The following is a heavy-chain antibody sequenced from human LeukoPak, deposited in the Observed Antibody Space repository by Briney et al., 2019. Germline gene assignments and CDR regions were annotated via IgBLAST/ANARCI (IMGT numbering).Heavy chain of an antibody. J-gene: IGHJ4*02. Sequence: ASVKVSCKASGYTFTSYGISWVRQAPGQGLEWMGWISAYNDNTNYAQKVQGRVTMTTDTSTSTAYMELRSLRSDDTAVYYCARVDVWELRIPYYFDYWGQGTLVTVSS. CDR3: ARVDVWELRIPYYFDY. V-gene: IGHV1-18*01. CDR1: GYTFTSYG. CDR2: ISAYNDNT. D-gene: IGHD1-26*01.